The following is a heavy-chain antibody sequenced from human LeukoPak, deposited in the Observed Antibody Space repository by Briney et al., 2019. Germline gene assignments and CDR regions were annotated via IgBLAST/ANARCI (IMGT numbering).Heavy chain of an antibody. CDR2: IYYSGST. Sequence: SETLSLTCTVSGGSISSSYYYWGWIRQPPGKGLELIGSIYYSGSTYYNPSLKSRVTMTVDTSKNQFSLKLSSVTAADTAVYHCARRLGIAVFDYWGQGTLVTVSS. J-gene: IGHJ4*02. D-gene: IGHD6-19*01. V-gene: IGHV4-39*01. CDR3: ARRLGIAVFDY. CDR1: GGSISSSYYY.